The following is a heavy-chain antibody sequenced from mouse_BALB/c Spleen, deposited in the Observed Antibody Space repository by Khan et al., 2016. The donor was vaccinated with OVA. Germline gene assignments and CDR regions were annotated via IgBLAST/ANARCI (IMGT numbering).Heavy chain of an antibody. CDR1: GYSITSDYA. D-gene: IGHD1-1*01. CDR2: ISYSGNT. CDR3: ARIYGGDFDY. J-gene: IGHJ2*01. Sequence: EVQLQESGPGLVKPSQSLSLTCTVTGYSITSDYAWNWIRQFPGNKLEWMGHISYSGNTTYNPSLKSRISSTRDTSKNQFFLQLNSVTTEDTATYYCARIYGGDFDYWGQGTTLTVSS. V-gene: IGHV3-2*02.